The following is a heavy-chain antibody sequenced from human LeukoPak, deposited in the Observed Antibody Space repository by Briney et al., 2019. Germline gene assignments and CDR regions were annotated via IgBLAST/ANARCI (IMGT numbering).Heavy chain of an antibody. D-gene: IGHD3-3*01. V-gene: IGHV1-2*02. CDR3: ARGMDFWSGYYRFDY. J-gene: IGHJ4*02. CDR1: GYTFIGCY. Sequence: ASVKVSCKASGYTFIGCYMHWVRQAPGQGLEWMGWINPNSGGTNYAQKFQGRVTMTRDTSISTAYMELSRLRSDDTAVYYCARGMDFWSGYYRFDYWGQGTLVTVSS. CDR2: INPNSGGT.